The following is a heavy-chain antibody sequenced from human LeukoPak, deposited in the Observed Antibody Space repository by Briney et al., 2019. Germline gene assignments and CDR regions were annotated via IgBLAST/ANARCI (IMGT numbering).Heavy chain of an antibody. D-gene: IGHD1-1*01. CDR3: AREGTGTTMDY. CDR2: INPSGGSA. CDR1: GYTFTSYY. Sequence: ASVKVSCKASGYTFTSYYMHWVRQAPGQGLEWMGIINPSGGSASYAQKFQGRVTMTRDTSTSTVYMELSSLRSEDTAVYYCAREGTGTTMDYWGQGTLVTVSS. V-gene: IGHV1-46*01. J-gene: IGHJ4*02.